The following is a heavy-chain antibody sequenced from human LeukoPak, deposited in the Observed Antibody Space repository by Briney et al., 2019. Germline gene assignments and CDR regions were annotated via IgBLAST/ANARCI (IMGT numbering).Heavy chain of an antibody. D-gene: IGHD3-3*01. CDR2: IIPIFGTA. CDR3: ARSLLFLEWLPNFDY. Sequence: SVKVSCKASGGTFSSYAISWVRQAPGQGLEWMGVIIPIFGTANYAQKFQGRVTITADESTSTAYMELSSLRSEDTAVYYCARSLLFLEWLPNFDYWGQGTLVTVSS. J-gene: IGHJ4*02. V-gene: IGHV1-69*01. CDR1: GGTFSSYA.